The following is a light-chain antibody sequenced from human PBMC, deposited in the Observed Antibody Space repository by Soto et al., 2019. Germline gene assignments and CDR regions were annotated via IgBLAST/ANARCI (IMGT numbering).Light chain of an antibody. V-gene: IGKV3-20*01. Sequence: EVVLTQSPGTVSLSPGERVTLSCRASQSVISNYLAWYQQRPGQAPRLLSYAASSRATGIPDRFSGSGSGTDFTLSISSLEPEDFAVYYCQQYGSSLTWTFGQGTKVEMK. CDR2: AAS. CDR1: QSVISNY. J-gene: IGKJ1*01. CDR3: QQYGSSLTWT.